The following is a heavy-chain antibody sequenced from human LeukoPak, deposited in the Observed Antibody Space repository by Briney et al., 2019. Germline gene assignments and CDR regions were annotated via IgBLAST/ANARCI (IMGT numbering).Heavy chain of an antibody. V-gene: IGHV4-59*12. J-gene: IGHJ6*03. CDR3: ARAGGHCSGGSCYSVFYYYYYYYMDV. CDR2: IYYSGST. CDR1: GGSISSYY. Sequence: SETLSLTCTVSGGSISSYYWSWIRQPPGKGLEWIGYIYYSGSTYYNPSLKSRVAISVDTSKNQFSLKLSSVTAADTAVYYCARAGGHCSGGSCYSVFYYYYYYYMDVWGKGTTVTVSS. D-gene: IGHD2-15*01.